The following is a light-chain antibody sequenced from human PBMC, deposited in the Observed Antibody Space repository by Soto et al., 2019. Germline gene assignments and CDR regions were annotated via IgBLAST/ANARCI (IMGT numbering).Light chain of an antibody. CDR2: HAS. J-gene: IGKJ1*01. V-gene: IGKV1-5*01. CDR3: QHYNSYPWT. Sequence: DIQMTQFPSTLSASIGDRVTITCRASQTINIWFAGYQQKPGKAPNLLIYHASNLETGVPSRFSGSAFGTEFTLTISSLQPDDFATYYCQHYNSYPWTFGQGTKVEIK. CDR1: QTINIW.